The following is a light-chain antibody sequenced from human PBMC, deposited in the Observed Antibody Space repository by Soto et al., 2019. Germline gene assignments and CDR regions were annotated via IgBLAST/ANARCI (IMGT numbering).Light chain of an antibody. CDR1: QSISSW. Sequence: DIQMTQSPSTLSASVGDRVTITCRASQSISSWLAWYQQKPGKAPKLLIYDASSLESGVPSRFSGSGSGTRFTLNISSLQPDDFASYYCQQYNSYSLTFGQGTKVEIK. CDR3: QQYNSYSLT. CDR2: DAS. V-gene: IGKV1-5*01. J-gene: IGKJ1*01.